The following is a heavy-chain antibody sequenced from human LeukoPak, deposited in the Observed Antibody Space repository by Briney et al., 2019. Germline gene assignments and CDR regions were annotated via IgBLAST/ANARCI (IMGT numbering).Heavy chain of an antibody. J-gene: IGHJ4*02. Sequence: GGSLRLSCAASGFTVSSNYMSWVRQAPGKGLEWVSVIYSGGTTYYADSVKGRFTISRDNSKNTLYLQMSSLRAEDTAVYYCAREARDYNSGWYVDYWGQGTLVTVSS. D-gene: IGHD6-19*01. CDR2: IYSGGTT. CDR1: GFTVSSNY. V-gene: IGHV3-66*01. CDR3: AREARDYNSGWYVDY.